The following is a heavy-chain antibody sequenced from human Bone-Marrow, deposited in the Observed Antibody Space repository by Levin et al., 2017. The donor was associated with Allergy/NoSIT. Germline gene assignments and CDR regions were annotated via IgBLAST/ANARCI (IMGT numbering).Heavy chain of an antibody. CDR2: IYWNDDK. CDR1: GFSLSTSGVG. J-gene: IGHJ4*02. D-gene: IGHD1-1*01. CDR3: AHIPNRSFIATAGTGFYFDY. Sequence: SGPTLVKPPQTLTLTCTFSGFSLSTSGVGVGWLRQPPGKALEWLALIYWNDDKRYSPSLKSRLTITKDASKNQVVLTMTNMDPVDTATYFCAHIPNRSFIATAGTGFYFDYWGQGALVIVSS. V-gene: IGHV2-5*01.